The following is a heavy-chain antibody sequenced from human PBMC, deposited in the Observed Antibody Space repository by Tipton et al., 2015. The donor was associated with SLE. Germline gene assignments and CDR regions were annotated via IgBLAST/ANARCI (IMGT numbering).Heavy chain of an antibody. CDR2: IYYSGST. V-gene: IGHV4-34*01. CDR3: ARGLGYYDSSGYSY. J-gene: IGHJ4*02. D-gene: IGHD3-22*01. CDR1: GGSFSGYY. Sequence: TLSLTCAVYGGSFSGYYWSWIRQPPGKGLEWIGSIYYSGSTNYNPSLKSRVTISVDTSKNQFSLKLSSVTAADTAVYYCARGLGYYDSSGYSYWGQGTLVTVSS.